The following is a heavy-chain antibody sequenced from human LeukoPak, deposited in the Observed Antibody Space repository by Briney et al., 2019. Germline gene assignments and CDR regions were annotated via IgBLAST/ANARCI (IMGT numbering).Heavy chain of an antibody. CDR3: ASAQRRGITIFGVAPFDY. D-gene: IGHD3-3*01. CDR2: IYYSGST. Sequence: PSETLSLTCSVSGGSISSYYWSWIRQPPGKGLEWIGYIYYSGSTNYNPSLKSRVTITVDTSKNQFSLNLSSVTAADTAVYYCASAQRRGITIFGVAPFDYWGQGTLVTVSS. J-gene: IGHJ4*02. V-gene: IGHV4-59*01. CDR1: GGSISSYY.